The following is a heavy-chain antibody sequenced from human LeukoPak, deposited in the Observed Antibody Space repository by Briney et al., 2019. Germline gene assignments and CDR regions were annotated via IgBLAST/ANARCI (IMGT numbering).Heavy chain of an antibody. CDR3: AKSNGYGLVDI. Sequence: SSETLSLTCAVYGGSFSGYYWSWIRQPPGKGLEWIGEINHSGSTNYNPSLKSRVTISVDTSKNQFSLKLSSVTAADTAVYYCAKSNGYGLVDIWGQGTMVTVSS. CDR2: INHSGST. CDR1: GGSFSGYY. D-gene: IGHD3-10*01. J-gene: IGHJ3*02. V-gene: IGHV4-34*01.